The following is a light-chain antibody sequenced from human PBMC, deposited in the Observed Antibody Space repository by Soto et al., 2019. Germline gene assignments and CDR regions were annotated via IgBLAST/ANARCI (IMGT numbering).Light chain of an antibody. J-gene: IGLJ1*01. Sequence: QSALTQPASVSGSPGQSITISCTGTSSDIGGYYYVSWYQHHPGKAPKLMIYQVSNRPSGISNRFSGSKSGNTASLTISGLQAEDEADYYCTSYSSSTTFYVFGAGTTLTVL. CDR2: QVS. V-gene: IGLV2-14*01. CDR1: SSDIGGYYY. CDR3: TSYSSSTTFYV.